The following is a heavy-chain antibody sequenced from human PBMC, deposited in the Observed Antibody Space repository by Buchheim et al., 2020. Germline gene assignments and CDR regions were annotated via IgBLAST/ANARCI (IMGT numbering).Heavy chain of an antibody. V-gene: IGHV4-4*02. J-gene: IGHJ6*03. CDR1: GDSFSNTNY. CDR3: ARQITMVRGLTVQDYHYMDV. D-gene: IGHD3-10*01. Sequence: QVQLQESGPGLVQPSGTLSLTCAVSGDSFSNTNYWGWVRQPPGKGLQWIGEIFHTGDTDYNPSLRGRVTISLDKARNQFSLILRSVTAADTAVYYCARQITMVRGLTVQDYHYMDVWGKGTT. CDR2: IFHTGDT.